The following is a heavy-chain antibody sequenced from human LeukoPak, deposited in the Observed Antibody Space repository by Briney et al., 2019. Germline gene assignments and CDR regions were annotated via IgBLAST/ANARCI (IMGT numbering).Heavy chain of an antibody. D-gene: IGHD6-13*01. Sequence: ASVKVSCKASGYTFTGYYMHWVRQAPGQGLEWMGWINPNGGGTNYAQKFQGRVTMTRDTSISTAYMELSRLRSDDTAVYYCASGTDRVSYFDYWGQGTLVTVSS. CDR1: GYTFTGYY. J-gene: IGHJ4*02. CDR2: INPNGGGT. CDR3: ASGTDRVSYFDY. V-gene: IGHV1-2*02.